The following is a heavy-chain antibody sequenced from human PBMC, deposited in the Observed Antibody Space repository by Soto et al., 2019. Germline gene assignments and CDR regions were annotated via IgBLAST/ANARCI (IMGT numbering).Heavy chain of an antibody. CDR2: IYYSVST. J-gene: IGHJ4*02. CDR1: GGSVSSGSYY. V-gene: IGHV4-61*01. D-gene: IGHD3-10*01. Sequence: QVQLQESGPGLVKPSETLSLTCTVSGGSVSSGSYYWSWIRQPPGKGLEWIGYIYYSVSTNYNPSLQSRVTISVDTSKNQCSLKMSSVTAADTAVYYSARDSPWRGIDYRGQGTLVTVSS. CDR3: ARDSPWRGIDY.